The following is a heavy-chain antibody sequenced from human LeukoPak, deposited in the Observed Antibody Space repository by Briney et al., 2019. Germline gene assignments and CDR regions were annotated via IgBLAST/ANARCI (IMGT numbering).Heavy chain of an antibody. CDR1: GDSISSSNW. J-gene: IGHJ3*02. CDR2: IYHSGST. D-gene: IGHD4-11*01. CDR3: ARLMTTGAFDI. Sequence: SETLSLTCAVSGDSISSSNWWSWVRQPPGKGLEWIGEIYHSGSTNYNASLKSRVTISVDKSKNQFSLKLSSVTAADTAVYYCARLMTTGAFDIWGQGTMVTVSS. V-gene: IGHV4-4*02.